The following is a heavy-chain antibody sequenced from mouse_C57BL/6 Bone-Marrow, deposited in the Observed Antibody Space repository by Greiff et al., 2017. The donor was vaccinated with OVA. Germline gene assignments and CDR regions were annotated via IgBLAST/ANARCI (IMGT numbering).Heavy chain of an antibody. CDR2: INPNNGGT. J-gene: IGHJ1*03. Sequence: EVKLQESGPELVKPGASVKIPCKASGYTFTDYNMDWVKQSHGKSLEWIGDINPNNGGTIYNQKFKGQATLTVDKSSSTGYMEHRSLTSEDTAVYDCARKDGNWYFDVWGTGTTVTVSS. V-gene: IGHV1-18*01. CDR1: GYTFTDYN. CDR3: ARKDGNWYFDV. D-gene: IGHD2-3*01.